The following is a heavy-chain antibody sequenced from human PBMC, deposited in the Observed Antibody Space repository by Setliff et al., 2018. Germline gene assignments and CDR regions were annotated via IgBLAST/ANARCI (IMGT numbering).Heavy chain of an antibody. CDR3: ARGGYSSGWYGVNNYFDY. CDR2: IKQDGSEK. CDR1: GFTFSSYW. J-gene: IGHJ4*02. V-gene: IGHV3-7*01. Sequence: PGGSLRLSCTASGFTFSSYWMSWVRQAPGKGLEWVANIKQDGSEKYYVDSVKGRFTISRDNAKNSPYLQMNSLRAEDTAVYYCARGGYSSGWYGVNNYFDYWGQGTLVTVSS. D-gene: IGHD6-19*01.